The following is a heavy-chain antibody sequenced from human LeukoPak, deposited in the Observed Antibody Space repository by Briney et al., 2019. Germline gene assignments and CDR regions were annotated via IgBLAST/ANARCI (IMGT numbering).Heavy chain of an antibody. J-gene: IGHJ3*02. CDR2: IYYSGST. CDR1: GGSLNTYS. CDR3: ARNLIVVFNDAFDI. D-gene: IGHD3-22*01. V-gene: IGHV4-59*01. Sequence: SETLSLTCTVSGGSLNTYSWGWIRQPPGKGLEWIGFIYYSGSTNYTPSLKGRVTISVDTSKNQFSLKLSSVTAADTAVYYCARNLIVVFNDAFDIWGQGTMVTVSS.